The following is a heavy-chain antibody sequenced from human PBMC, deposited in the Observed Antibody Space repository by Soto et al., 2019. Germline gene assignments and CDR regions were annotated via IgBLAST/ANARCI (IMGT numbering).Heavy chain of an antibody. V-gene: IGHV1-18*01. J-gene: IGHJ4*01. Sequence: QVQLVQSGAEMKKPGASVTVSCKASGYTFTSYGIIGVRQAPGQGLEWMGWIRPYNGNTNYAQKHQGRVTMTTDTSASTAYMELRSLRSDDTAVYYCARGAPPELDWGHGTLVTVSS. CDR3: ARGAPPELD. CDR2: IRPYNGNT. CDR1: GYTFTSYG. D-gene: IGHD1-7*01.